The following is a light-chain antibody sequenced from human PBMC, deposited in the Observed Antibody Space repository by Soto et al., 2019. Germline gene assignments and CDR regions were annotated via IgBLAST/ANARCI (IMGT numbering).Light chain of an antibody. Sequence: SALTQPASVSGSPGQSIIISCTGTSSDVGAYNYVSWYQQHPGKAPKLMIYEVSNRPSGVSNRFSASKSGNMASLTISGLQAEDEADYYCSSHSSSSTPYVFGSGTKVTLL. V-gene: IGLV2-14*01. CDR3: SSHSSSSTPYV. CDR1: SSDVGAYNY. CDR2: EVS. J-gene: IGLJ1*01.